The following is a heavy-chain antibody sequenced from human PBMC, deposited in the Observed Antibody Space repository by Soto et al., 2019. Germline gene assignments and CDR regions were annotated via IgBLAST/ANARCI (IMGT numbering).Heavy chain of an antibody. V-gene: IGHV4-34*01. Sequence: QVQLQQWGAGLLKPSETLSLTGPGYVGAFRGNYWCGIRHPPGKGLEWIGEINHSGSTNYNPSLKSRVNISVDTSKNQFSLKLSSVTAADTAVYYCARGLRYSYGMVGYDYWGQGTLVTVSS. CDR3: ARGLRYSYGMVGYDY. J-gene: IGHJ4*02. D-gene: IGHD5-18*01. CDR2: INHSGST. CDR1: VGAFRGNY.